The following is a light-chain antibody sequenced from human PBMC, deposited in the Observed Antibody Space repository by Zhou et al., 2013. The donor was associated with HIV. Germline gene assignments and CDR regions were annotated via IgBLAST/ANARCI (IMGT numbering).Light chain of an antibody. V-gene: IGKV1-33*01. CDR3: QQYDNLPRPPIT. Sequence: DIQMTQSPSSLSASVGDRVTITCRASQSISNYLAWYQQKPGKAPKLLIYDASNLETGVPSRFSGSGSGTDFTFTISSLQPEDIATYYCQQYDNLPRPPITFGQGTRLEIK. CDR2: DAS. J-gene: IGKJ5*01. CDR1: QSISNY.